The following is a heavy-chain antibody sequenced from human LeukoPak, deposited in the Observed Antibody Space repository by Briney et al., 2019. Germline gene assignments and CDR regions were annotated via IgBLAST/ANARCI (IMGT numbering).Heavy chain of an antibody. Sequence: GASVTVSCKASGYTFTSYGISWVRQAPGQGLEWMGWISAYNGNTNYAQKLQGRVTMTTDTSTSTAYMELRSLRSDDTAVYYCARTTLSLYYYYGMDVWGQGTTVTVSS. CDR3: ARTTLSLYYYYGMDV. CDR1: GYTFTSYG. J-gene: IGHJ6*02. V-gene: IGHV1-18*01. CDR2: ISAYNGNT. D-gene: IGHD4-11*01.